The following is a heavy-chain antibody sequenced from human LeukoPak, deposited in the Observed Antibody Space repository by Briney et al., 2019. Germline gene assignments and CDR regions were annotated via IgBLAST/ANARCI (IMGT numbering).Heavy chain of an antibody. V-gene: IGHV3-23*01. Sequence: GGSLRLSCAASGFTFSSYGMSWVRQAPGKGLEFVAAINGGATYTYYADSVKGRFTISRDNSKNTLYLQMNSLRAEDTAVYYCAKGPGGSYLNWFDPWGQGTLVTVSS. CDR1: GFTFSSYG. J-gene: IGHJ5*02. D-gene: IGHD1-26*01. CDR2: INGGATYT. CDR3: AKGPGGSYLNWFDP.